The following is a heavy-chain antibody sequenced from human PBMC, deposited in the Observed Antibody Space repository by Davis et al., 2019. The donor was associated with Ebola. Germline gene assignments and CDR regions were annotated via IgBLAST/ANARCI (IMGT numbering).Heavy chain of an antibody. J-gene: IGHJ4*02. CDR1: GFTFSSYA. V-gene: IGHV3-30*18. CDR3: AKEYSSHYYDSSGYYYAWGRYFDY. CDR2: ISYDGSNK. D-gene: IGHD3-22*01. Sequence: GGSLRLSCAASGFTFSSYAMSWVRQAPGKGLEWVAVISYDGSNKYYADSVKGRFTISRDNSKNTLYLQMNSLRAEDTAVYYCAKEYSSHYYDSSGYYYAWGRYFDYWGQGTLVTVSS.